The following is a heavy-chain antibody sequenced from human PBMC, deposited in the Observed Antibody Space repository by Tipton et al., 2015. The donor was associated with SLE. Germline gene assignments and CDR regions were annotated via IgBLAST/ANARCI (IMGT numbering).Heavy chain of an antibody. CDR1: GGTFATFA. V-gene: IGHV1-69*05. CDR2: VVPVFGMT. J-gene: IGHJ6*03. Sequence: QLVQSGAEVKKPGSSVKVSCKASGGTFATFAVSWVRQAPGQGLEWMGGVVPVFGMTNYAQNLEGRVTISMDESTTTVYMELSSLRSEDTAVYYCARDGGRSYWRGPHYYYNMDVWGKGTTVTVSS. D-gene: IGHD2-15*01. CDR3: ARDGGRSYWRGPHYYYNMDV.